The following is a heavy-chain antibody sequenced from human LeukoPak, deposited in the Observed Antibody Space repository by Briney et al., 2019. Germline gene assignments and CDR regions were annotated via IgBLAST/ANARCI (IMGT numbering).Heavy chain of an antibody. CDR2: IYYSGNT. CDR3: ARDTPAAGPFDF. Sequence: PSETLSLTCTISGGSISDYYWSWVRQPPGKGLEWIGYIYYSGNTNYNPSLQSRVTMSVDTSKNQFSLKLTSVTAADTAVYYCARDTPAAGPFDFWGQGILVSVSS. V-gene: IGHV4-59*01. D-gene: IGHD6-13*01. CDR1: GGSISDYY. J-gene: IGHJ4*02.